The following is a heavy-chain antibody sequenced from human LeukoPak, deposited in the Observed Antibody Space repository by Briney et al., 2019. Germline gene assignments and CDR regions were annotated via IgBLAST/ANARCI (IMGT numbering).Heavy chain of an antibody. CDR3: ARGSSGSHTSDF. Sequence: SVKVSCKASGYSFTGYYLHWVRQAPGQGLEWMGWIFPKFGTSNYAQRFQGRVTITADESTNTAYMEMRSLRSDDTAVYYCARGSSGSHTSDFWGQGSLVTASS. CDR1: GYSFTGYY. J-gene: IGHJ4*02. D-gene: IGHD1-26*01. V-gene: IGHV1-69*13. CDR2: IFPKFGTS.